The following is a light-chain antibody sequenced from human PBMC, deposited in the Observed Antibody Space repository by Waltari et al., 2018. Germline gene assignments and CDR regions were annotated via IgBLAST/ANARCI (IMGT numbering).Light chain of an antibody. CDR2: KAS. J-gene: IGKJ1*01. CDR1: QRITSW. CDR3: QQYNSYPWT. Sequence: DIQMTQSPSTLSASVVDRVTITCRASQRITSWLAWYQQIPGKPPKLLIYKASTLESGVPSRFSGSGSGTEFTLTISSLQPDDFATYYCQQYNSYPWTFGHGTKVELK. V-gene: IGKV1-5*03.